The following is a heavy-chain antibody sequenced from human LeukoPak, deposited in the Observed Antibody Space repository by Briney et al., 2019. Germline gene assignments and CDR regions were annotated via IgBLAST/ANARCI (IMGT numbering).Heavy chain of an antibody. J-gene: IGHJ4*02. Sequence: GGSLRLSCAASGFTFSSYAISWVRQAPGKGLEWVSAISGSGGSTYYADSVKGRFTISRDNSKNTLYLQMNSLRADDTAVYYCAKDPRGWLSTPDYWGQGILVTVSS. CDR1: GFTFSSYA. V-gene: IGHV3-23*01. CDR3: AKDPRGWLSTPDY. CDR2: ISGSGGST. D-gene: IGHD3-22*01.